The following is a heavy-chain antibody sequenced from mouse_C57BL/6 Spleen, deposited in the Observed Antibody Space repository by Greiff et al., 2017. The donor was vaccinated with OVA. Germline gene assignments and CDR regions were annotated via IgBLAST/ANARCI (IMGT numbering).Heavy chain of an antibody. J-gene: IGHJ3*01. CDR1: GYTFTDYY. Sequence: EVQLQQSGPELVKPGASVKISCKASGYTFTDYYMNWVKQSHGKSLEWIGDINPNNGGTSYNQKFKGKATLTVDKSSSTAYMELRSLTSEDSAVYYCAKYGYDVWFAYWGQGTLVTVSA. CDR2: INPNNGGT. CDR3: AKYGYDVWFAY. V-gene: IGHV1-26*01. D-gene: IGHD2-2*01.